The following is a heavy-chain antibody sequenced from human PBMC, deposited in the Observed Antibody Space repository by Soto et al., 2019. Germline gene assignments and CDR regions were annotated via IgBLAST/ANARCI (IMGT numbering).Heavy chain of an antibody. CDR3: ARRRYCGVDCYNKFYYGMDV. J-gene: IGHJ6*02. V-gene: IGHV1-69*02. CDR1: GSTFSSYT. D-gene: IGHD2-21*02. CDR2: IIPVLGVT. Sequence: QVQLVQSGAEVRKPGSSVEVSCMASGSTFSSYTVNWVRQAPGQGLEWIGRIIPVLGVTHYARRFQGRVTIAADRSRXTXYXXVTSLTAEDTAGYYCARRRYCGVDCYNKFYYGMDVWGQGTTVTVSS.